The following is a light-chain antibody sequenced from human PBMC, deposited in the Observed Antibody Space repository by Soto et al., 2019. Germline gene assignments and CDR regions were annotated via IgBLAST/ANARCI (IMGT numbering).Light chain of an antibody. CDR3: QQYNSYLYT. CDR1: QSVSSW. Sequence: DIPMTQSPSTVSASVGDRVTITCRASQSVSSWLAWYQQKPGKAPKLLIYKASNLESGVPSRFSGSGSGTEFTLTISSLQPDDFATYFCQQYNSYLYTFGQGTKLEIK. V-gene: IGKV1-5*03. CDR2: KAS. J-gene: IGKJ2*01.